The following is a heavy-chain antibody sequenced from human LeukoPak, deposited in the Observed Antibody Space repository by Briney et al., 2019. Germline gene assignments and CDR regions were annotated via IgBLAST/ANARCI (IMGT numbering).Heavy chain of an antibody. CDR2: VSYDGSDK. Sequence: GESLGLSCAASGFTFTTYWMSWVRQAPGKGLEWVADVSYDGSDKDYADSVKGRFTISRDNSKNTLYLQMNSLRVEDTAVYHCARDGPEENGSPLDYWGQGTLVTVSS. CDR3: ARDGPEENGSPLDY. V-gene: IGHV3-30*03. J-gene: IGHJ4*02. D-gene: IGHD3-10*01. CDR1: GFTFTTYW.